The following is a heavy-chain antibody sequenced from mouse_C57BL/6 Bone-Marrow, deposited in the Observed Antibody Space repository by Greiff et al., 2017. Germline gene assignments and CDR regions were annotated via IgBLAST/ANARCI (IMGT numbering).Heavy chain of an antibody. V-gene: IGHV10-3*01. CDR3: VREEGDDDYFYYYAMDY. CDR2: IRRKSSNYAT. CDR1: GFTFNTYA. D-gene: IGHD2-4*01. J-gene: IGHJ4*01. Sequence: EVKLVESGGGLVQPKGSLKLSCAASGFTFNTYAMHWVRQAPGKGLEWVARIRRKSSNYATYYADSVKDRFTISRDDSQSMLYLQMNNLKTEDTAMYYCVREEGDDDYFYYYAMDYWGQGTSVTVSS.